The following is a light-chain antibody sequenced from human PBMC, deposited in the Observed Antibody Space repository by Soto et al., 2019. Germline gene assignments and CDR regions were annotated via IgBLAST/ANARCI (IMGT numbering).Light chain of an antibody. CDR2: DAS. V-gene: IGKV3-11*01. Sequence: EIVLTQSPATLSLSPGERATLSCRASQSVSNFLAWYQQKPGQAPRLLLYDASTRATGIPARFRGRGSGTDFAPTTSRLKPEDLAVYYCQQRRTWPPLTFGGATKVEIK. CDR3: QQRRTWPPLT. CDR1: QSVSNF. J-gene: IGKJ4*01.